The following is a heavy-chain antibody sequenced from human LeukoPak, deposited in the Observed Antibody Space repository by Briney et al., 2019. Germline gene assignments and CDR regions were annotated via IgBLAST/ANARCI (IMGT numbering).Heavy chain of an antibody. D-gene: IGHD4-17*01. CDR2: VYSGGST. CDR1: GFTVSSNY. CDR3: AREAVTRNYFDY. V-gene: IGHV3-53*01. Sequence: GGSLRLSCAASGFTVSSNYMNWVRQAPGKGLEWVSVVYSGGSTYYADSVKGRFTISRDNSKNTLYLQMNSLRAEDTAVYYCAREAVTRNYFDYWGQGTLVTVSS. J-gene: IGHJ4*02.